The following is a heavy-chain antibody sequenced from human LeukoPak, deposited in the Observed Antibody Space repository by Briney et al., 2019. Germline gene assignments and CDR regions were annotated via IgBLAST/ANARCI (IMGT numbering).Heavy chain of an antibody. Sequence: GGSLRLSCAASGFTFDDYGMSWVRQAPGKGLEWVSGINWNGGSTGYADSVKGRFTISRDNAKNSLYLQMNSLRAEDTALYYCARDNVLRYFDWLSYYYMDVWGKGTTVTVSS. J-gene: IGHJ6*03. CDR3: ARDNVLRYFDWLSYYYMDV. CDR2: INWNGGST. D-gene: IGHD3-9*01. V-gene: IGHV3-20*04. CDR1: GFTFDDYG.